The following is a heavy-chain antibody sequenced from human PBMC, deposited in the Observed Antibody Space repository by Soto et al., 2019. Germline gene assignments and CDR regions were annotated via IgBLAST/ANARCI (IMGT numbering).Heavy chain of an antibody. Sequence: ASVKVSCKASGGTFSSYAISWVRQAPGQGREWMGGIIPILGTANYAQKFQGRVTITADESTSTAYMELSSLRSEDTAVYYCARGAQLYYYDSSGYYWHWGQGTLVTVSS. D-gene: IGHD3-22*01. V-gene: IGHV1-69*13. CDR3: ARGAQLYYYDSSGYYWH. J-gene: IGHJ4*02. CDR1: GGTFSSYA. CDR2: IIPILGTA.